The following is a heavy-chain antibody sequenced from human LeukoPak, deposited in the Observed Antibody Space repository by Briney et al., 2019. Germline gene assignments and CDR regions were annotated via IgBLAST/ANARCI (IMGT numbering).Heavy chain of an antibody. J-gene: IGHJ6*02. CDR3: ARLRYYGMDV. CDR2: IPYDGSNK. Sequence: WVAFIPYDGSNKYYADSVKGRFTISRDNSKNTLYLQMNSLRAEDTAVYYCARLRYYGMDVWGQGTTVTVSS. V-gene: IGHV3-30*01.